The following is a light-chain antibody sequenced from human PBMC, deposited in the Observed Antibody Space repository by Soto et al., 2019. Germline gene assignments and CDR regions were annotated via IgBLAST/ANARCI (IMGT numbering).Light chain of an antibody. CDR2: EVS. J-gene: IGLJ1*01. CDR3: SSYTSSRTLV. Sequence: ALTQPASVSGSPGQSITISCTGTSSDVGGYNYVSWYQQHPGKAPKLMIYEVSNRPSGVSNRFSGSKSGNTASLTISGLQAEHEADYYCSSYTSSRTLVFGTGTKVT. V-gene: IGLV2-14*01. CDR1: SSDVGGYNY.